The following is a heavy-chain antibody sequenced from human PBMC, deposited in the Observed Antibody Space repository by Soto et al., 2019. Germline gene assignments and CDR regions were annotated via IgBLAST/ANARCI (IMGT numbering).Heavy chain of an antibody. J-gene: IGHJ4*02. V-gene: IGHV3-33*01. D-gene: IGHD4-17*01. Sequence: GSLRLSCAASGFTFSSYGMHWVRQAPGKGLEWVAVIWYDGSNKYYADSVKGRFTISRDNSKNTLYLQMNSLRAEDTAVYYCARDGNGDPYYFDYWGQGTLVTVSS. CDR3: ARDGNGDPYYFDY. CDR1: GFTFSSYG. CDR2: IWYDGSNK.